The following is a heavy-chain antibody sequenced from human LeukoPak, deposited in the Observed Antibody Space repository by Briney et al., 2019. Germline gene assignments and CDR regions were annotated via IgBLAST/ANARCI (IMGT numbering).Heavy chain of an antibody. CDR1: GFTLSNYA. J-gene: IGHJ6*03. Sequence: GGSLRLSCAASGFTLSNYAMTWVRQAPGKGLEWVSAISGSDYSTHYADSVKGRFTISRDNSKNTLYLQMNSLRAEDTAVYYCAKGIWGYYYMDVWGRGTTVTVSS. D-gene: IGHD2/OR15-2a*01. CDR2: ISGSDYST. V-gene: IGHV3-23*01. CDR3: AKGIWGYYYMDV.